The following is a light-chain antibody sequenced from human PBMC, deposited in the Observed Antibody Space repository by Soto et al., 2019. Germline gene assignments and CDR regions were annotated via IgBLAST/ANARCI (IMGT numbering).Light chain of an antibody. CDR3: QEYDNWT. J-gene: IGKJ1*01. V-gene: IGKV3-15*01. CDR1: QSVGSN. Sequence: DILMTQSPATLSVSPGERATLSCRASQSVGSNLAWYQHKPGQAPRLLIYGASTRATGVPARFSGSGSGTEFTLTISSLQSGDFAVYYCQEYDNWTFGQGTKVELK. CDR2: GAS.